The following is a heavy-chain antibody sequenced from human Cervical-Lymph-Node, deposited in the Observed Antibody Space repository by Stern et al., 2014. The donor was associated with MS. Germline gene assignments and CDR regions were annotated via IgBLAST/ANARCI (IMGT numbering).Heavy chain of an antibody. D-gene: IGHD3/OR15-3a*01. J-gene: IGHJ3*01. V-gene: IGHV1-2*06. CDR1: GYTFNAYY. CDR2: INPNTGGT. CDR3: ARDPVGPQSHDAFDL. Sequence: QVQLVQSGAEVKKPGASVKVSCEASGYTFNAYYMHWVRQAPGQGLEWMGRINPNTGGTLYSPKFQGRATMTRDTSINTAYMDLNSLRSDDTAVYFCARDPVGPQSHDAFDLWGQGTMITVSS.